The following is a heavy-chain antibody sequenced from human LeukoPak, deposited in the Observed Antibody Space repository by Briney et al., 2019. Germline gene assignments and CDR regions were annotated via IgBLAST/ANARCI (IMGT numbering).Heavy chain of an antibody. CDR2: LYYGGST. J-gene: IGHJ5*02. CDR1: GGSITTDNYY. D-gene: IGHD3-9*01. Sequence: SETLSLTCTVSGGSITTDNYYWDWIRQSPGRGLEWIGSLYYGGSTYYNPSLKSRLTISVDTSKNQFSLKLSSVTAADTAVYYCARDRAGYDILTGYYTRGWFDPWGQGTLVTVSS. V-gene: IGHV4-39*07. CDR3: ARDRAGYDILTGYYTRGWFDP.